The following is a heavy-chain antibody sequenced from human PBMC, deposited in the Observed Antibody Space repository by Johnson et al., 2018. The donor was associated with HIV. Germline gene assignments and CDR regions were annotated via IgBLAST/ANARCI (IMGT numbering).Heavy chain of an antibody. Sequence: QVQLVESGGGVVQPGRSLRLSCAAYGFTFSSYAMHWVRQAPGKGLEWVAVISYDGSNKYYADSVKGRFTISRDNSKNTLYLQMNSLRTEDTAVYYCARAERGYSSSWVDAFDIWGQGTMVTVSS. CDR3: ARAERGYSSSWVDAFDI. V-gene: IGHV3-30*04. CDR2: ISYDGSNK. D-gene: IGHD6-13*01. CDR1: GFTFSSYA. J-gene: IGHJ3*02.